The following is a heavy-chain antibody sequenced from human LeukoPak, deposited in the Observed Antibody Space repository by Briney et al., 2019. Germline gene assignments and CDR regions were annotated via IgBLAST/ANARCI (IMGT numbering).Heavy chain of an antibody. D-gene: IGHD2-2*01. CDR3: ARGIVVVPAGGWFDP. Sequence: ASVKVSCKASGYTFTGYYMHWVRQAPGQGLEWMGWINPNSSGTNYAQKFQGRVTMTRDTSIRTAYMELSRLRSDDTAVYYCARGIVVVPAGGWFDPWGQGTLVTVSS. V-gene: IGHV1-2*02. CDR1: GYTFTGYY. CDR2: INPNSSGT. J-gene: IGHJ5*02.